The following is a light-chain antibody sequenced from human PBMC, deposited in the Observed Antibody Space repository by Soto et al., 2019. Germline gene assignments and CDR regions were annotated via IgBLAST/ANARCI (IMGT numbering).Light chain of an antibody. CDR1: QSVSSN. Sequence: EIVMTQSPVTLSMSPGEKGILSCRASQSVSSNLACYQQSPGQAPRLIIYGAVTRATVIPARFSGRGLVTFISLTISSLQSEDFAVYYCQQYHPWTWTFGIGTKV. V-gene: IGKV3-15*01. J-gene: IGKJ1*01. CDR3: QQYHPWTWT. CDR2: GAV.